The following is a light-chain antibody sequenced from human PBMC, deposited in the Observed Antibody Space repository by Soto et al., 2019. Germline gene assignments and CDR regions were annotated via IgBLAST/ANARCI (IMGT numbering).Light chain of an antibody. Sequence: QAVVTQPPSASGTPGQRVTISCSGSSSNIGSNTVNWYQQLPGTAPKLLIYSNNQRPSGVPDRFSGSKSGTSASLAISGLQSEDEADYYCQSYDSSNQVFGGGTKVTVL. J-gene: IGLJ2*01. CDR1: SSNIGSNT. V-gene: IGLV1-44*01. CDR3: QSYDSSNQV. CDR2: SNN.